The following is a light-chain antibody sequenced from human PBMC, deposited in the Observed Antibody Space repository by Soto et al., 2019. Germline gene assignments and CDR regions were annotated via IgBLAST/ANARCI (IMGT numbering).Light chain of an antibody. V-gene: IGKV4-1*01. CDR2: WAS. CDR3: QQYYSSPPT. J-gene: IGKJ1*01. CDR1: QSFLYSSNNKNY. Sequence: DIVMSQSPDSLAVSLGERATMNCKSSQSFLYSSNNKNYLAWYQQKPGQPPKLLIYWASTRESGVPDRFSGSGSGTDFTLTISSLQAEDVAVYYCQQYYSSPPTFGQGTKVDIK.